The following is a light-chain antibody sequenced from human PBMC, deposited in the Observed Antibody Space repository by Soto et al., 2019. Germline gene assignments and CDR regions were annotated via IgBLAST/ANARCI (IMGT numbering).Light chain of an antibody. Sequence: EIVLRQSPATLSLSPGGRATLSCRASQSVSSYLAWYQQKPGQAPRLLIYDASNRATGIPARFSGSGSGTDFTLTISSLEPEDFAVYYCQQRSNWPLTFGGGTKV. V-gene: IGKV3-11*01. CDR2: DAS. CDR3: QQRSNWPLT. CDR1: QSVSSY. J-gene: IGKJ4*01.